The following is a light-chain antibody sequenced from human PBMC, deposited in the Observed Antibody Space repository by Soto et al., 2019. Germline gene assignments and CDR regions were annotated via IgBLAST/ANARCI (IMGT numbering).Light chain of an antibody. V-gene: IGLV1-40*01. CDR2: GNS. Sequence: QSVLTQPPSVSGAPGQRVTISCTGSSSNIGAGYDVHWYQQLPGTAPKLLIYGNSNRPSGVPDRFSGSKSGTSASLAITGLQAEDEADYYCQSYDSSLSGPLLGTGTKLTVL. J-gene: IGLJ1*01. CDR1: SSNIGAGYD. CDR3: QSYDSSLSGPL.